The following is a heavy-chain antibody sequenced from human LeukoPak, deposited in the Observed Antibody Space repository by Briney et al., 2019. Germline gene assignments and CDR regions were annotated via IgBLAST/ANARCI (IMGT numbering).Heavy chain of an antibody. CDR1: GGSISSGDYY. Sequence: SETLSLTCTVSGGSISSGDYYWSWIRQPPGKGLEWIVYIYYSGSTYYNPSLKSRVTISVDTSKNQFSLKLSSVTAADTAVYYCARGGYIVVVPAAFDYWGQGTLVTVSS. CDR3: ARGGYIVVVPAAFDY. V-gene: IGHV4-30-4*01. D-gene: IGHD2-2*01. J-gene: IGHJ4*02. CDR2: IYYSGST.